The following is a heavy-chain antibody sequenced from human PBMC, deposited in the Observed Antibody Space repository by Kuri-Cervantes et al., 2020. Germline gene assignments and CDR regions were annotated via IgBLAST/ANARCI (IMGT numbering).Heavy chain of an antibody. Sequence: GESLKISCAASGFTFSSYAMSWVRQAPGKGLEWVSAISCSGGSTYYADSVKGRFPISRDNSKNTLYLQMNSRRAQDTAVYYCAKDGWDYWGKGTLVTVSS. CDR3: AKDGWDY. V-gene: IGHV3-23*01. CDR2: ISCSGGST. D-gene: IGHD6-19*01. J-gene: IGHJ4*02. CDR1: GFTFSSYA.